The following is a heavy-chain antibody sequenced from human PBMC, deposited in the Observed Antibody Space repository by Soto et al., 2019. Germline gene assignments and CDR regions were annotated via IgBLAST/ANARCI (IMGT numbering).Heavy chain of an antibody. CDR3: ARERSAAGTGWFDP. Sequence: ASVKVSCKASGYTFTGYAMHWVRQAPGQRLEWMGWINAGNGNTKYSQEFQGRVTITRDTSASTAYMELSSLRSEDTAVYYCARERSAAGTGWFDPWGQGTLVTVSS. D-gene: IGHD6-13*01. V-gene: IGHV1-3*03. CDR2: INAGNGNT. CDR1: GYTFTGYA. J-gene: IGHJ5*02.